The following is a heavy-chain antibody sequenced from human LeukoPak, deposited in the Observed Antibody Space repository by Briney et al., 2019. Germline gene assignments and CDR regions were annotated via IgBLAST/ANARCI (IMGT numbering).Heavy chain of an antibody. Sequence: SETLSLTCTVSGGSISSGSYYWSWIRQPAGKGLEWIGRIYTSGSTNYNPSLKSRVTISVDTSKNQFSLKLSSVTAADTAVYCCARISWYYGSGSYYNSYYFDYWGQGTLVTVSS. D-gene: IGHD3-10*01. CDR1: GGSISSGSYY. CDR3: ARISWYYGSGSYYNSYYFDY. V-gene: IGHV4-61*02. J-gene: IGHJ4*02. CDR2: IYTSGST.